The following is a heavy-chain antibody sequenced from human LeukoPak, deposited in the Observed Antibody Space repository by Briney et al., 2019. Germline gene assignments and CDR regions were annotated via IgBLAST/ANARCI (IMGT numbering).Heavy chain of an antibody. Sequence: ASLKVSCTASGYTPTEAHLYWGRQAPRDGGEWMGRFNPHSGVTDSAQRFQGRVTTTTDTSISTAYLEMSGAKSDDTPVYYSARDLRELLGYWGQGTLVNGSS. D-gene: IGHD1-26*01. V-gene: IGHV1-2*06. J-gene: IGHJ4*02. CDR2: FNPHSGVT. CDR3: ARDLRELLGY. CDR1: GYTPTEAH.